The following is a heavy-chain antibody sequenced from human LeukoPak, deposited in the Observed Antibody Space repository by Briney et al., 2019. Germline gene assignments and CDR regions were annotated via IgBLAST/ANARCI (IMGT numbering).Heavy chain of an antibody. CDR3: AQGRLGYSYGAFDQ. V-gene: IGHV3-23*01. CDR2: ISGSGGST. Sequence: GGSLRLSCAASGFTFSNYAMSWVRQAPGKGLEWVSVISGSGGSTNFADSVKGRFTSSRDNSKNTLYLQMHSLRVEDTAVYYCAQGRLGYSYGAFDQWGQGTLVTVSS. CDR1: GFTFSNYA. J-gene: IGHJ4*02. D-gene: IGHD5-18*01.